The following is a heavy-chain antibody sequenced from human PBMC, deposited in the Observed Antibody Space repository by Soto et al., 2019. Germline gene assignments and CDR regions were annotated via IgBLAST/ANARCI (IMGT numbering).Heavy chain of an antibody. Sequence: QVQLQESGPGLVKPSQTLSLTCTVSGGSISSGGYYWSWIRQHPGKGPEWIGYIYYSGSTYYNPSLKSRVTISVDTSKNQFSLKLSSVTAADTAVYYCARKGSGDYEAFDIWGQGTMVTVSS. D-gene: IGHD4-17*01. CDR3: ARKGSGDYEAFDI. CDR2: IYYSGST. V-gene: IGHV4-31*03. CDR1: GGSISSGGYY. J-gene: IGHJ3*02.